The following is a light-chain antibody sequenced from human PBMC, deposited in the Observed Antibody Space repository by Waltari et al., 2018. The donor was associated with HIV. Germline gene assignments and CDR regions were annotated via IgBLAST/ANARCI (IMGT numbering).Light chain of an antibody. V-gene: IGLV1-40*01. Sequence: QSVVTQPPSVSGAPGPRVSISCTGRSSNIGAGSDDHWYLQLPGTAPKSVIYGNRNRPSGVPDRFSGSKSGTSASLAITGLQAEDEADYYCQSYDSSLSSVVFGGGTKLTVL. CDR2: GNR. CDR1: SSNIGAGSD. CDR3: QSYDSSLSSVV. J-gene: IGLJ2*01.